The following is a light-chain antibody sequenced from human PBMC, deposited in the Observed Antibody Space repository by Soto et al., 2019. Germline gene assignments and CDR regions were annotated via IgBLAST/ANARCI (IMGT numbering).Light chain of an antibody. CDR1: SSDVGGYNY. V-gene: IGLV2-14*01. Sequence: QSALTQPASVSWSPGQSITISCTATSSDVGGYNYVSWYQQHPGKAPKLMIYDVSNRPSGVSNRFSGSKSGNTASLNISGLQAEDDADYYCSSYTSSSRVVFGGGTKVTVL. CDR2: DVS. CDR3: SSYTSSSRVV. J-gene: IGLJ2*01.